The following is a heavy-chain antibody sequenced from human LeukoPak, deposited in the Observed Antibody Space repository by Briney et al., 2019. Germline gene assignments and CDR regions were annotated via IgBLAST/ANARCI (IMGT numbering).Heavy chain of an antibody. Sequence: ASVKVSCKASRYTFIDYGFSWVRQAPGQGLEWLGWISVYNGNTRYAQNLHDRVTMTTDTSTNTACMELRSLRSDDTAVYYCARDVYAKVTSVTTVGYWGQGTLVTVSS. CDR3: ARDVYAKVTSVTTVGY. CDR1: RYTFIDYG. D-gene: IGHD4-17*01. CDR2: ISVYNGNT. J-gene: IGHJ4*02. V-gene: IGHV1-18*01.